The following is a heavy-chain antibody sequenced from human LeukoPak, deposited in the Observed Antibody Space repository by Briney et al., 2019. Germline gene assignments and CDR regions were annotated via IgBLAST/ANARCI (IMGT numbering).Heavy chain of an antibody. J-gene: IGHJ5*02. D-gene: IGHD3-22*01. CDR2: ISAYNGNT. Sequence: ASVKVSCKASGYTFTSYGISWVRQAPGQGLEWMGWISAYNGNTNYAQKFQGRVTMTRDTSISTAYMELSRLRSDDTAVYYCASSYAPEDYYDSSGYNAWGQGTLVTVSS. V-gene: IGHV1-18*01. CDR1: GYTFTSYG. CDR3: ASSYAPEDYYDSSGYNA.